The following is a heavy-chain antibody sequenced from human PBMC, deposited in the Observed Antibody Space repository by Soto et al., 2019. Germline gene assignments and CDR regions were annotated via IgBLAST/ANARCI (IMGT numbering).Heavy chain of an antibody. J-gene: IGHJ1*01. D-gene: IGHD6-13*01. CDR3: ARTGKTAAGPTGEYFQH. CDR1: GYTFTRYY. Sequence: ASVKVSCKASGYTFTRYYMHWVRQAPGQGLEWMGIINPSGGSTSYAQKFQGRVTMTRDTSTSTVYMELSSLRSEDTAVYYCARTGKTAAGPTGEYFQHWGQGTLVTVSS. V-gene: IGHV1-46*01. CDR2: INPSGGST.